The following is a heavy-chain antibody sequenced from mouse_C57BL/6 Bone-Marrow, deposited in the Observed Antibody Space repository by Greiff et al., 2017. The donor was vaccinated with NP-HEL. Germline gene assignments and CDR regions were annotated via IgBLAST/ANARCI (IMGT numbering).Heavy chain of an antibody. J-gene: IGHJ2*01. Sequence: VQLQQPGAELVMPGASVKLSCKASGYTFTSYWMHWVKQRPGQGLEWIGEIDPSDSYTNYNQKFKGKSTLTVDKSSSTAYMQLSSLTSEDSAVYYCARPGSSPSRYYFDYWGQGTTLTVSS. D-gene: IGHD1-1*01. V-gene: IGHV1-69*01. CDR1: GYTFTSYW. CDR2: IDPSDSYT. CDR3: ARPGSSPSRYYFDY.